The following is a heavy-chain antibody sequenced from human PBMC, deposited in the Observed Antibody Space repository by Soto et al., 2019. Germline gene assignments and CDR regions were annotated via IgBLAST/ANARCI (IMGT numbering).Heavy chain of an antibody. V-gene: IGHV4-34*01. CDR1: GGSFSGYY. CDR2: INHSGST. Sequence: PSETLSLTCAVYGGSFSGYYWSWIRQPPGKGLEWIGEINHSGSTNYNPSLKSRVTISVDTSKNQFSLKLSSVTAADTAVYYCASIFGRITIFGVVTMGYFDYWGQGTLVTVS. CDR3: ASIFGRITIFGVVTMGYFDY. D-gene: IGHD3-3*01. J-gene: IGHJ4*02.